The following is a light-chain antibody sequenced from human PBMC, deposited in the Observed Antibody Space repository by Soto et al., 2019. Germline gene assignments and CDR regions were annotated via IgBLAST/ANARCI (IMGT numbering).Light chain of an antibody. CDR2: DVS. CDR1: SSDVGGYNY. V-gene: IGLV2-14*01. CDR3: SLFTSSSTLAV. Sequence: QSALTQPASVSGSPGQSITISCTGTSSDVGGYNYVSWYQQHPGKAPKLMIYDVSNRPSGVSNRFSGSKSGNTASLTISGLQADDEADYYCSLFTSSSTLAVFGTGTKLTVL. J-gene: IGLJ1*01.